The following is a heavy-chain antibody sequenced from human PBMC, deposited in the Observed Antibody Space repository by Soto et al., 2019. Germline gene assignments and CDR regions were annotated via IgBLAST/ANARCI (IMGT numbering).Heavy chain of an antibody. CDR3: ARDEDGGDSGYYTMDD. CDR1: GYTFTRSG. Sequence: QVQLVQSGAEVKKPGASVKVSCKASGYTFTRSGITWVRQAPGQGREWRGWINAYSGYTNYAQKLQGRVAMTRDTSTSTAYMELRSLRSDDTAVYYCARDEDGGDSGYYTMDDWGQGTTVTVSS. CDR2: INAYSGYT. D-gene: IGHD2-21*02. V-gene: IGHV1-18*01. J-gene: IGHJ6*02.